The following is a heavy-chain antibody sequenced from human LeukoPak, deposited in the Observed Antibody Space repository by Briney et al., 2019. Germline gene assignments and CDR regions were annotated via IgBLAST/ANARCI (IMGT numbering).Heavy chain of an antibody. D-gene: IGHD3-10*01. V-gene: IGHV4-31*03. CDR2: IYYSGST. CDR1: GGSISSGGYY. CDR3: ARVPSGDAFDI. J-gene: IGHJ3*02. Sequence: PSQTLSLTCTVSGGSISSGGYYWSWILQHPGNGLEWIGYIYYSGSTYYNPSLKSRVTVSVDTSKNQFSLKLSSVTAADTAVYYCARVPSGDAFDIWGQGTMVTVSS.